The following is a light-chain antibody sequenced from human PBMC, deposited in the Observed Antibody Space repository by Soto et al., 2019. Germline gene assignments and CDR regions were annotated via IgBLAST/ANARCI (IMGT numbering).Light chain of an antibody. J-gene: IGLJ2*01. CDR2: DVS. V-gene: IGLV2-14*01. CDR1: SSDVGGYNY. Sequence: QSALTQPASVSGCPGQSITISCTGTSSDVGGYNYVSWYQQHPGKVPKLMIYDVSNRPSGVSNRFSGSKSGNTASLTISGLQAEDEANYYCSSYTSSSTLFGGGTKLTVL. CDR3: SSYTSSSTL.